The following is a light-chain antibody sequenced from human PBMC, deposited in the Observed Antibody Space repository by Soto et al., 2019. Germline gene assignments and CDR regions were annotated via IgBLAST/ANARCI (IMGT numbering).Light chain of an antibody. CDR1: NSDVGRYNF. CDR2: AVS. CDR3: YSYTASDIWV. V-gene: IGLV2-11*01. Sequence: QSALTQPRSVSGSPGQSVTISCTGTNSDVGRYNFVSWYQQLPGKAPKLLISAVSQRPSGVPDRFSGSKSGNTASLTISGLQADDEADYFCYSYTASDIWVFGGGTQLTV. J-gene: IGLJ3*02.